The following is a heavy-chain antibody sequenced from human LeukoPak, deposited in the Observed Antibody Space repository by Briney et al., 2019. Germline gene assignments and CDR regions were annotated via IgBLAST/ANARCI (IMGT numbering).Heavy chain of an antibody. V-gene: IGHV3-48*03. CDR3: ARDRVGANTWGYFDY. CDR2: ISSSETTK. D-gene: IGHD1-26*01. CDR1: GVTFSSYG. Sequence: GGTLRLSCAASGVTFSSYGMTWVRQAPGKGLEWVSYISSSETTKYYADSVKGRFTISRDNAKNSLYLQMDSLRAEDRAVYHCARDRVGANTWGYFDYWGQGAPVTVSS. J-gene: IGHJ4*02.